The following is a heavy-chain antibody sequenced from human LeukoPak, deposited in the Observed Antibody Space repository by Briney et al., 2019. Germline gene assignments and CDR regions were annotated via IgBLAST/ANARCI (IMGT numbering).Heavy chain of an antibody. Sequence: TLSLTCTVSGGSISSGGYYWSWIRQHPGKGLEWIGYIYYSGSTYYNPSLKSRVTISVDTSKNQFSLKLSSVTAADTAVYYCASRRRDGYTYYFDYWGQGTLVTVSS. V-gene: IGHV4-31*03. D-gene: IGHD5-24*01. J-gene: IGHJ4*02. CDR2: IYYSGST. CDR3: ASRRRDGYTYYFDY. CDR1: GGSISSGGYY.